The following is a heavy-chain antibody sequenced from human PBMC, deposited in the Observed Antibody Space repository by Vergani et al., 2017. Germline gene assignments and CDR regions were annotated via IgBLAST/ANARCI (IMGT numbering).Heavy chain of an antibody. CDR1: GFTFSSYA. CDR3: ARAYGRYDWFDY. D-gene: IGHD1-20*01. Sequence: EVQLLESGGGLVQPGGSLRLSCAASGFTFSSYAMSWVRQAPGKGLEWVSAINRGSTTYYADSVKGRFTISRDNSKNTLYLQMNSLRVEDTAVYYCARAYGRYDWFDYWGQRTLVTVSS. CDR2: INRGSTT. J-gene: IGHJ4*01. V-gene: IGHV3-23*01.